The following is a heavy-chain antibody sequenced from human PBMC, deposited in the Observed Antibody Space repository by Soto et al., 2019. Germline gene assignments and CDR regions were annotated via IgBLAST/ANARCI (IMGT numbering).Heavy chain of an antibody. J-gene: IGHJ3*01. CDR2: IFPSDSDT. Sequence: GESLKISCKGFGYSFTNYWIGWVRQMPGKGLEWMGIIFPSDSDTRYSPSFQGQVTISADKSISTAYLQWSSLKASDTAMYYCARAPRASDALHLLGQETMVTVSS. D-gene: IGHD6-6*01. CDR1: GYSFTNYW. V-gene: IGHV5-51*01. CDR3: ARAPRASDALHL.